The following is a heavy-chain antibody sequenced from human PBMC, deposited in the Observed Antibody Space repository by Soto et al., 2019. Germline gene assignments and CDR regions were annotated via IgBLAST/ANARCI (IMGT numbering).Heavy chain of an antibody. Sequence: TSETQSLSNTVSDDFISSYYWSCIRQPPGKGLEWIGEINHSGSANYNPSLKSRVNISVDTSKNQFSLKLSSVTAADTAVYYCARAHRSGWFGEFRLDYWGQGTLVTVSS. CDR2: INHSGSA. V-gene: IGHV4-34*01. J-gene: IGHJ4*02. CDR3: ARAHRSGWFGEFRLDY. CDR1: DDFISSYY. D-gene: IGHD3-10*01.